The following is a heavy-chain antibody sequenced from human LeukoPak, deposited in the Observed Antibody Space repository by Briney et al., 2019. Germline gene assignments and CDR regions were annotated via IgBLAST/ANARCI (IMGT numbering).Heavy chain of an antibody. Sequence: GGSLRLSCAASGFTFSNALMSWVRQAPGKGLEWVGRIKSKTDGGTTDYAAPVKGRFTISRDDSKNTLYLQMNSLKTEDTAVYYCTTLSGDSGSTTGIDYWGQGTLVTVSS. CDR1: GFTFSNAL. V-gene: IGHV3-15*01. J-gene: IGHJ4*02. CDR2: IKSKTDGGTT. D-gene: IGHD5-12*01. CDR3: TTLSGDSGSTTGIDY.